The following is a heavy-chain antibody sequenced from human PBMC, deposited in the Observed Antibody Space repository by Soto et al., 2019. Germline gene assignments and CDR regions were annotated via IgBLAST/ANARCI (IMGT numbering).Heavy chain of an antibody. D-gene: IGHD1-26*01. CDR2: IYPGDSDT. V-gene: IGHV5-51*01. Sequence: GESLKISCKGSGYSFTSYWIGWVRQMPGKGLEWMGIIYPGDSDTRYSPSFQGQVTISADKSISTAYLQWSSLKASDTAMYYCYSGSYYYYYGMDVWGQGTTVTVPS. J-gene: IGHJ6*02. CDR1: GYSFTSYW. CDR3: YSGSYYYYYGMDV.